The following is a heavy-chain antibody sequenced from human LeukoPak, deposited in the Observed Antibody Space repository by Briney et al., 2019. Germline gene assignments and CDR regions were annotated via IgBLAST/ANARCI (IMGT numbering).Heavy chain of an antibody. D-gene: IGHD5-12*01. CDR2: IYHSGST. V-gene: IGHV4-4*02. CDR3: TRDLGYSRHFVY. J-gene: IGHJ4*02. CDR1: GGSFGNSNW. Sequence: SGTLSLTCAVSGGSFGNSNWWSGVRQTPGRGLEWIGEIYHSGSTNYNPSLKSRVTISVDKSKNQFSWKLSAVTAADTAVYYCTRDLGYSRHFVYWGQGTLVTFSS.